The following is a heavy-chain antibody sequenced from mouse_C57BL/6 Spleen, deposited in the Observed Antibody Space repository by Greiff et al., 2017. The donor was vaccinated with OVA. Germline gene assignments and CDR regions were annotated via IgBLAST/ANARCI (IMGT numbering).Heavy chain of an antibody. J-gene: IGHJ1*03. Sequence: QVQLQQSGAELVRPGSSVKLSCKASGYTFTSYWMHWVKQRPIQGLEWIGNIDPSDSETHYNQKFKDKATLTVDKSSSTAYMQLSSLTSEDSAVYYCSSVLYGSIYLWYFDVWGTGTTVTVSS. CDR3: SSVLYGSIYLWYFDV. CDR1: GYTFTSYW. D-gene: IGHD1-1*01. CDR2: IDPSDSET. V-gene: IGHV1-52*01.